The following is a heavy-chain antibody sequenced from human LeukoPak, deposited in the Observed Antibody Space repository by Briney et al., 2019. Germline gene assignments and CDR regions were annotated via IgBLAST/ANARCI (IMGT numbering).Heavy chain of an antibody. CDR3: ARVRSSGWYYFDY. D-gene: IGHD6-19*01. J-gene: IGHJ4*02. CDR1: GGSISSGDYY. Sequence: SETLSLTCTVSGGSISSGDYYWSWIRQPPGKGLEWIGYIYYSGSTYYNPSLKSRVTISVDTSRSQFSLKLSSVTAADTAVYYCARVRSSGWYYFDYWGQGTLVTVSS. CDR2: IYYSGST. V-gene: IGHV4-61*08.